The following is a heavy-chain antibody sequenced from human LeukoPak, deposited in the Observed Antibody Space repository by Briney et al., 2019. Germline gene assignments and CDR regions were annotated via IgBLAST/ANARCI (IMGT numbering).Heavy chain of an antibody. V-gene: IGHV1-2*02. CDR1: GYTFTGHY. D-gene: IGHD1-1*01. Sequence: ASVKVSCKASGYTFTGHYMHWVRQAPGQGPEWMGWINPNSGGTNYAQKFQGRVTMTRDTSISTAYMELSGLRSDDTAVYYCARCSTPHWIFDAFDIWGQRTMVTVSS. CDR3: ARCSTPHWIFDAFDI. J-gene: IGHJ3*02. CDR2: INPNSGGT.